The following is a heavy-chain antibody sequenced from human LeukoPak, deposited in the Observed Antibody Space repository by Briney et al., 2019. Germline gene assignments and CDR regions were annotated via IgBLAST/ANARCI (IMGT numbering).Heavy chain of an antibody. J-gene: IGHJ5*02. CDR2: IIPIFGTA. V-gene: IGHV1-69*05. CDR3: ATDPGLVAARPRGWFDP. CDR1: GGTFSSYA. Sequence: SVKVSCKASGGTFSSYAISWVRQAPGQGLEWMGRIIPIFGTANYAQKFQGRVTITTDESTSAAYMELSSLRSEDTAVYYCATDPGLVAARPRGWFDPWGQGTLVTVSS. D-gene: IGHD6-6*01.